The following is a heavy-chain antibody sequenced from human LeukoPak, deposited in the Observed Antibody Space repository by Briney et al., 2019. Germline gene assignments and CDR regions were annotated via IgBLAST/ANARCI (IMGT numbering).Heavy chain of an antibody. Sequence: PSETLSLTCTVSGGSISSYYWSWIRQPPGKGLEWIGYIYYSGSTNYNPSLKSRVTISVDTSKNQFSLKLSSVTAADPAVYYCAKVGAKYVGFDCWGQGTLVTVSS. D-gene: IGHD3-16*01. CDR2: IYYSGST. CDR3: AKVGAKYVGFDC. CDR1: GGSISSYY. V-gene: IGHV4-59*12. J-gene: IGHJ4*02.